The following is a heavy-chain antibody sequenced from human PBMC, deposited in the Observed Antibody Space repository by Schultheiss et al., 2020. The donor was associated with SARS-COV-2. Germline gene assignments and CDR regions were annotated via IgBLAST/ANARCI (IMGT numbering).Heavy chain of an antibody. Sequence: GESLKISCAASGFTFSSYWMSWVRQAPGKGLEWVAIISSDGNNEHYVDSVKGRFTISRDNFRNTLYLQMNSLKSEDTAVYHCANIYYDSSEGAFDIWGQGTMVTVSS. J-gene: IGHJ3*02. CDR1: GFTFSSYW. CDR2: ISSDGNNE. V-gene: IGHV3-30*18. D-gene: IGHD3-22*01. CDR3: ANIYYDSSEGAFDI.